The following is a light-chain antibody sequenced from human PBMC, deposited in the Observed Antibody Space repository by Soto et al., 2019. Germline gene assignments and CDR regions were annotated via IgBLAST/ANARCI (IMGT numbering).Light chain of an antibody. Sequence: DVVMTQSPLSLPVTLGQPASVSCRSSRGLVHSDGNTYLTWFQQRPGQSPRRLIYKVSNRDSGVPDRFSGSGSGTDFTLRVSRVEAADVGVYYCLQTAHWPYTFGQGTKLEIK. CDR3: LQTAHWPYT. CDR2: KVS. CDR1: RGLVHSDGNTY. J-gene: IGKJ2*01. V-gene: IGKV2-30*02.